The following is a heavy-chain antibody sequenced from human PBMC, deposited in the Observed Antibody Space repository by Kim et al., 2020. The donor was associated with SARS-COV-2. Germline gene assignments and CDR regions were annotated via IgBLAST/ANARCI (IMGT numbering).Heavy chain of an antibody. Sequence: GGSLRLSCAASGFTFSSYWMSWVRQAPGKGLEWVANIKQDGSEKYYVDSVKGRFTISRDNAKNSLYLQMNSLRAEDTAVYYCARDPSGYSSGWFDPWGQGTLVTVSS. CDR1: GFTFSSYW. V-gene: IGHV3-7*01. J-gene: IGHJ5*02. CDR2: IKQDGSEK. D-gene: IGHD6-19*01. CDR3: ARDPSGYSSGWFDP.